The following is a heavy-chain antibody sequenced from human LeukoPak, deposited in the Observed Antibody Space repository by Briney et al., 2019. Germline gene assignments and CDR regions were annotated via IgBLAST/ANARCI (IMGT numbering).Heavy chain of an antibody. Sequence: GGSLRLSCAASGFTFSSYGMHWVRQAPGKGLEWVAFIRFDGSYKYYADSVQGRFTISRDNSKNTLYLQMNSLRAEDTAIFYCARAYDSSGYYYKGHAFHIWGQGTMVTVSS. CDR3: ARAYDSSGYYYKGHAFHI. CDR1: GFTFSSYG. CDR2: IRFDGSYK. D-gene: IGHD3-22*01. V-gene: IGHV3-30*02. J-gene: IGHJ3*02.